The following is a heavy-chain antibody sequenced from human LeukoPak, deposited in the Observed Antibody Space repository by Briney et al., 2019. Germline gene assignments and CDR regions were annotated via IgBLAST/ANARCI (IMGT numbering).Heavy chain of an antibody. CDR3: ASGLDTAMVYFDY. CDR2: ISGSGGST. J-gene: IGHJ4*02. D-gene: IGHD5-18*01. V-gene: IGHV3-23*01. Sequence: GGSLRLSCAASGFTLTSDSMNWVRQAPGKGLEWVSAISGSGGSTYYADSVKGRFTISRDNSKNTLYLQMNSLRAEDTAVYYCASGLDTAMVYFDYWGQGTLVTVSS. CDR1: GFTLTSDS.